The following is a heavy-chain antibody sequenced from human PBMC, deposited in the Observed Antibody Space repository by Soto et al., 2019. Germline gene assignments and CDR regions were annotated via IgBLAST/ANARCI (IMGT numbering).Heavy chain of an antibody. D-gene: IGHD1-1*01. CDR1: GGFVSSGSYY. CDR3: ARVERGTATTVVDAFDI. V-gene: IGHV4-34*01. J-gene: IGHJ3*02. CDR2: MSHSGGT. Sequence: QVQLQQWGAGLLKPSETLSLTCAVYGGFVSSGSYYWSWIRQPPGKGLEWIGEMSHSGGTHFNPSLKSRVTISVDTSKNQFSMKVSSVTAADTALYYCARVERGTATTVVDAFDICGTGTMVTVSS.